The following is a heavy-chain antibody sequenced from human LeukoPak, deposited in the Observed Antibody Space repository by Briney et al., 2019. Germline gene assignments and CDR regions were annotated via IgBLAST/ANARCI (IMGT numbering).Heavy chain of an antibody. Sequence: SETLSLTCTVSGGSISSYYWSWIRQPPGKELEWIGNVYYTGTTNYNPSLKSRVTISVDTFRNQFSLRLTSMTAADTAIYYCARVDFRSGYPVSDNWGQGSLVTVSS. CDR1: GGSISSYY. CDR2: VYYTGTT. V-gene: IGHV4-59*01. D-gene: IGHD3-3*01. CDR3: ARVDFRSGYPVSDN. J-gene: IGHJ4*02.